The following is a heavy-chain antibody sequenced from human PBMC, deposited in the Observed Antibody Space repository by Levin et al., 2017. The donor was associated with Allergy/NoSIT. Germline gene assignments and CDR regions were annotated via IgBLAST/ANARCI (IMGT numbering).Heavy chain of an antibody. V-gene: IGHV3-30*18. Sequence: GGSLRLSCAASGFTFSSYGMHWVRQAPGKGLEWVAVISYDGSNKYYADSVKGRFTISRDNSKNTLYLQMNSLRAEDTAVYYCAKDRIKGPRYCSSTSCDYYYGMDVWGQGTTVTVSS. J-gene: IGHJ6*02. CDR3: AKDRIKGPRYCSSTSCDYYYGMDV. CDR1: GFTFSSYG. CDR2: ISYDGSNK. D-gene: IGHD2-2*01.